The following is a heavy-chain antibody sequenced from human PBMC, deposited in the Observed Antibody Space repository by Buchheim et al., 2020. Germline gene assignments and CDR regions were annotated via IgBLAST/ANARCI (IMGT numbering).Heavy chain of an antibody. CDR3: AKDPAVQPIDYYDSSGYIRGYFDY. CDR1: GFTFSSYA. D-gene: IGHD3-22*01. V-gene: IGHV3-23*01. J-gene: IGHJ4*02. CDR2: ISGSGGST. Sequence: EVQLLESGGGLVQPGGSLRLSCAASGFTFSSYAMSWVRQAPGKGLEWVSAISGSGGSTYYADSVKGRFTISRDNSKNTLYLQMNSLRAEDTAVYYCAKDPAVQPIDYYDSSGYIRGYFDYWGQGTL.